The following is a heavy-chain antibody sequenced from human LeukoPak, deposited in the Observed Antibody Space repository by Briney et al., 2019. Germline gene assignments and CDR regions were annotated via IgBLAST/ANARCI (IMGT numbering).Heavy chain of an antibody. CDR1: GYTFTSYG. CDR3: ARSPDLQIAAAGTSLGWFDP. J-gene: IGHJ5*02. Sequence: GASVKVSCKASGYTFTSYGISWVRQAPGQGLEWMGWISAYNGNTNYAQKLQGRVTMTTDTSTSTAYMELRSLRSDDTAVYYCARSPDLQIAAAGTSLGWFDPWGQGTLVTVSS. D-gene: IGHD6-13*01. V-gene: IGHV1-18*01. CDR2: ISAYNGNT.